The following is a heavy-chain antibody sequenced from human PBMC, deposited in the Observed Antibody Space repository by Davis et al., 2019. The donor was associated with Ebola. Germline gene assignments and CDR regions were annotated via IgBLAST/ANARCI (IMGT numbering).Heavy chain of an antibody. D-gene: IGHD7-27*01. CDR2: ISSSSSYL. Sequence: PGGSLRLSCAASGFTFSSYSMNWVRQAPGKGLEWVSSISSSSSYLYYADSVKGRFTISRDNAKNSLYLQMNSLRAEDTAVYYCARAQLGILHPFDYWGQGTLVTVSS. J-gene: IGHJ4*02. CDR3: ARAQLGILHPFDY. V-gene: IGHV3-21*04. CDR1: GFTFSSYS.